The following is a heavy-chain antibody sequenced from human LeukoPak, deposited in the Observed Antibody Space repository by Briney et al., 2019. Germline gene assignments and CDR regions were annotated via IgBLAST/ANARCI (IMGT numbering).Heavy chain of an antibody. Sequence: SETLSLTCTVSGGSISSGGYYWSWIRQHPGKGLEWIGYIYYSGSTYYNPSLKSQVTISVDTSKNQFSLKLSSVTAADTAVYYCARTTTANGAGDYWGQGTLVTVSS. D-gene: IGHD4-11*01. CDR1: GGSISSGGYY. V-gene: IGHV4-31*01. CDR3: ARTTTANGAGDY. J-gene: IGHJ4*02. CDR2: IYYSGST.